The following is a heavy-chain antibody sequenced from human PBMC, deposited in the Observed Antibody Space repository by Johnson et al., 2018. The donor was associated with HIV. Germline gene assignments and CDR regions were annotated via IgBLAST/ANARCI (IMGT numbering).Heavy chain of an antibody. D-gene: IGHD2-2*01. CDR2: ISYDGSNQ. J-gene: IGHJ3*02. Sequence: QVQLVESGGGVVQPGRSLRLSCEASGFTLSSSAFHWVRQAPGKGLEWVAVISYDGSNQYYADSVKGRFTISRDISKNTLYRQMSSLRTEDTAVYFCARGLQRMTVVVTRGAFDIWGQGTMVTVAS. CDR3: ARGLQRMTVVVTRGAFDI. V-gene: IGHV3-30*04. CDR1: GFTLSSSA.